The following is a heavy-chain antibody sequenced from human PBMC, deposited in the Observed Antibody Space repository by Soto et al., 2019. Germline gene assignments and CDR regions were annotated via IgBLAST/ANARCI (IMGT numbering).Heavy chain of an antibody. Sequence: QVQLQESGPGLVKPSETLSLTCTVSGGSISSYYWSWIRQPPGKGLEWIGYIYYSGSTNYNPSPKSRVTISVDTSKNQFSLKLSSVTAADTAVYYCARAVNYDFWSGYSDWFDPWGQGTLVTVSS. CDR1: GGSISSYY. V-gene: IGHV4-59*01. J-gene: IGHJ5*02. CDR2: IYYSGST. CDR3: ARAVNYDFWSGYSDWFDP. D-gene: IGHD3-3*01.